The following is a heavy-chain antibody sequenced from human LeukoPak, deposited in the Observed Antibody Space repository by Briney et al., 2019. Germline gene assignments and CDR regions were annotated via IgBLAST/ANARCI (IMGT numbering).Heavy chain of an antibody. J-gene: IGHJ4*02. CDR1: GLTFSSYA. D-gene: IGHD3-3*01. CDR2: ISGSGGST. Sequence: PGGSLRLSCAASGLTFSSYAMSWVRQAPGKGLEWVSAISGSGGSTYYADSVKGRFTISRDNSKNTLYLQMNSLRAEDTAVYYCAKLPIFGVVTGYYFDYWGQGTLVTVSS. V-gene: IGHV3-23*01. CDR3: AKLPIFGVVTGYYFDY.